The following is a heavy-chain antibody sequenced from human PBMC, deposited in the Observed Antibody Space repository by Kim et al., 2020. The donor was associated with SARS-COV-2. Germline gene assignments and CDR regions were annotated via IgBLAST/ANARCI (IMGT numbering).Heavy chain of an antibody. CDR2: IIPIFGTA. V-gene: IGHV1-69*13. J-gene: IGHJ3*02. D-gene: IGHD3-22*01. CDR3: ARGDSSGYYSAFDI. CDR1: GGTFSSYA. Sequence: SVKVSCKASGGTFSSYAISWVRQAPGQGLEWMGGIIPIFGTANYAQKFQGRVTITADESTSTAYMELSSLRSEDTAVYYCARGDSSGYYSAFDIWGQGTMVTVSS.